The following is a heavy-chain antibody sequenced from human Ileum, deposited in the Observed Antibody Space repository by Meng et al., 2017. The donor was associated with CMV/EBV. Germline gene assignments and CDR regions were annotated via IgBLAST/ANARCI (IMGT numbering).Heavy chain of an antibody. D-gene: IGHD1-26*01. J-gene: IGHJ6*02. Sequence: GGSLRLSCAASGFTFSSYAMHWVRQAPGKGLEWVAVISYDGSNKYYADSVKGRFTISRDNSKNTLYLQMNSLRAEDTAVYYCARDMSYGTYGMDVWGQGTMVTVSS. CDR2: ISYDGSNK. CDR3: ARDMSYGTYGMDV. V-gene: IGHV3-30-3*01. CDR1: GFTFSSYA.